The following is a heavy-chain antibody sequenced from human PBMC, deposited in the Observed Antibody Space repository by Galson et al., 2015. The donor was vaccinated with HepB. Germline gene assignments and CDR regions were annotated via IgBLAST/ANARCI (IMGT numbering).Heavy chain of an antibody. D-gene: IGHD3/OR15-3a*01. Sequence: TLSLTCAVYGGSFSSYYWTWIRQPPGTGLEWSGEIYHTGSTTYNPSLQSRVTFSVDTSKNEFSLKLNSVTAADTTMYYCARADWFGALDIWGQGTMVTVSS. CDR3: ARADWFGALDI. CDR2: IYHTGST. CDR1: GGSFSSYY. V-gene: IGHV4-34*01. J-gene: IGHJ3*02.